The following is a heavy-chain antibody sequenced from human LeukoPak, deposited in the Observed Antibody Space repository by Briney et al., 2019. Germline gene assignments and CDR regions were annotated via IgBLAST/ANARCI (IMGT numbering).Heavy chain of an antibody. Sequence: GGSLRLSCAASGFTFSSYGMHWVRQAPGKELEWVAVIWYDGSNKYYADSVKGRFTISRDNSKNTLYLQINSLRTEDTAVYYCARDPSRPYSSSWLDYWGQGTLVTVSS. D-gene: IGHD6-13*01. CDR2: IWYDGSNK. CDR3: ARDPSRPYSSSWLDY. J-gene: IGHJ4*02. CDR1: GFTFSSYG. V-gene: IGHV3-33*01.